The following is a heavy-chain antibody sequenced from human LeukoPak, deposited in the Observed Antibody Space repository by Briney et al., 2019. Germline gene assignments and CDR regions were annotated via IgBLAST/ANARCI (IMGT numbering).Heavy chain of an antibody. CDR2: ISSSSSYI. D-gene: IGHD6-13*01. Sequence: GGSLRLSCAASGFTFSSYSMNWVRQAPGKGLEWVSSISSSSSYIYYADSVKGRFTISRNNAKNSLYLQMNSLRAEDTAVYYCARAGLRYSSSSYYFDYWGQGTLVTVSS. V-gene: IGHV3-21*01. CDR3: ARAGLRYSSSSYYFDY. J-gene: IGHJ4*02. CDR1: GFTFSSYS.